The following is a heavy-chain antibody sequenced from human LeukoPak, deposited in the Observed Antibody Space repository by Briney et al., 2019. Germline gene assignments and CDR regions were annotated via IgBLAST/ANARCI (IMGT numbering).Heavy chain of an antibody. CDR2: ISYDGSNK. CDR1: GFTFSSYA. Sequence: GGSLRLSCAASGFTFSSYAMHWVRQAPGKGLEWVAVISYDGSNKYYADSVKGRFTISRDNSKNTLYLQMNSLRAEDTAVYYCARGGRDGYNSPFVGLGYWGQGTLVTVSS. J-gene: IGHJ4*02. D-gene: IGHD5-24*01. CDR3: ARGGRDGYNSPFVGLGY. V-gene: IGHV3-30-3*01.